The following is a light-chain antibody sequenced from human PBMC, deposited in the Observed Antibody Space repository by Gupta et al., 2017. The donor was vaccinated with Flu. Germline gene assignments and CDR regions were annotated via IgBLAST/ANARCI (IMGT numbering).Light chain of an antibody. J-gene: IGKJ2*01. CDR3: QHTNSLRPI. CDR2: YAS. V-gene: IGKV6-21*01. CDR1: EGIGSN. Sequence: ETVLTQSPEFQSVTPRETVTITCQASEGIGSNLHWFQQKPHQSPKLLIKYASQAFTGVPSRFSGSGSATDYTLTIKVREAEDAATYYCQHTNSLRPIFGQGTKMEI.